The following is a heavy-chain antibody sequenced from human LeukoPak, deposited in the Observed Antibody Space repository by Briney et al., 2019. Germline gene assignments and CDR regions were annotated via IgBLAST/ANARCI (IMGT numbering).Heavy chain of an antibody. CDR2: IIPIFGTA. V-gene: IGHV1-69*13. J-gene: IGHJ3*02. CDR1: GGTFSSYA. CDR3: ARARHIVVVTAIRHAFDI. D-gene: IGHD2-21*02. Sequence: SVKVSCKASGGTFSSYAISWVRQAPGQGLEWMGGIIPIFGTANYAQKFQGRVTITADESTSTAYMELSSLRPEDTAVYCCARARHIVVVTAIRHAFDIWGQGTMVTVSS.